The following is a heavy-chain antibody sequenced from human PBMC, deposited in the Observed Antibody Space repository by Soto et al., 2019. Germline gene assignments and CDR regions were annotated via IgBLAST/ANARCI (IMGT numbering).Heavy chain of an antibody. J-gene: IGHJ4*02. V-gene: IGHV4-4*07. CDR3: ARDGMTTGDT. D-gene: IGHD2-21*02. CDR1: GVSVRSYT. Sequence: QLQLQESGPGQVIPSETLSLTCIVSGVSVRSYTWSWVRQPANKGLEWIGRVFSSVSPTYNPSLKSRVSISMVTPETRISLKLDSVTAAAAGVYFCARDGMTTGDTWGPGPLVTVSS. CDR2: VFSSVSP.